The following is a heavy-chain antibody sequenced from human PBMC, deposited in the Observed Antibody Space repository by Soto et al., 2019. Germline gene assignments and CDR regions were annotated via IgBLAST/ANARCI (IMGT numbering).Heavy chain of an antibody. Sequence: ASVKVSCQASGYTFTGSYFHWVRQAPGQGLEWMVWISPDNGNTNYAQKLQGRVTMTTDTSTSTAYMELRSLRSDDTAVYYCARALGYSGYAGMDVWGQGTTVTVSS. CDR2: ISPDNGNT. D-gene: IGHD5-12*01. CDR3: ARALGYSGYAGMDV. CDR1: GYTFTGSY. J-gene: IGHJ6*02. V-gene: IGHV1-18*04.